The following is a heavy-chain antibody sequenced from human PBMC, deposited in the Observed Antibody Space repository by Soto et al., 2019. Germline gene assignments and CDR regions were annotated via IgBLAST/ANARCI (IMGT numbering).Heavy chain of an antibody. D-gene: IGHD1-1*01. CDR1: GFSFSSYG. CDR2: ISYDGTDE. V-gene: IGHV3-30*03. Sequence: QVQLVESGGGVVQPGRSLRLSCAASGFSFSSYGMHWVRQAPGKGLEWVAMISYDGTDEYYADSVKGRFTISRDNSKNAGYLQMNSLRAEDTAVYYGATQEADWNDHVDYWGQGTLVTVSS. J-gene: IGHJ4*02. CDR3: ATQEADWNDHVDY.